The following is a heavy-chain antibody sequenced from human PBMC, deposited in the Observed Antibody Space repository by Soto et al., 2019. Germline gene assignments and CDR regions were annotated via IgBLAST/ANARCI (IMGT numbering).Heavy chain of an antibody. V-gene: IGHV3-15*07. CDR2: IKAKSDGGTT. CDR3: ITYKFYDTSGYHHDS. D-gene: IGHD3-22*01. J-gene: IGHJ4*02. Sequence: GGSLRLSCAASGFTLSNVWMNWVRQAPGKGLEWVGRIKAKSDGGTTDYAAPVRGRFTISRDDSKNTLYLEMNNLKIEDTAVYYCITYKFYDTSGYHHDSWGQGTLVT. CDR1: GFTLSNVW.